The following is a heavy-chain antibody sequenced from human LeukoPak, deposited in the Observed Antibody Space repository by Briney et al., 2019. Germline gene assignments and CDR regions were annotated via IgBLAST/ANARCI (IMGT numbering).Heavy chain of an antibody. CDR2: ISYDGNSK. Sequence: PGGSLRLSCAASGFTFSTYGMHWVRQAPGKGLEWVALISYDGNSKYYADSVKGRFTISRDNAKNSLYLQMNSLRAEDTAVYYCARTRAAIMHYWGQGTLVTVSS. V-gene: IGHV3-30*03. J-gene: IGHJ4*02. CDR3: ARTRAAIMHY. D-gene: IGHD3-10*01. CDR1: GFTFSTYG.